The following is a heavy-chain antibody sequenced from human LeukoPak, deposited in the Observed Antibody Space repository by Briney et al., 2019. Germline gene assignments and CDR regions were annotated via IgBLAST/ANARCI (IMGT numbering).Heavy chain of an antibody. J-gene: IGHJ4*02. CDR2: ISSSSSYI. CDR1: GFTFSSYS. V-gene: IGHV3-21*01. D-gene: IGHD3-10*01. CDR3: ARGDYYGSGTPGY. Sequence: PGGSLRLSGAASGFTFSSYSMNWVRQAPWKGLEWVSSISSSSSYIYYAHSVKGRFTISRDNAKNSLYLQINSLRAEDTAVYYCARGDYYGSGTPGYWGQGTLVTVSS.